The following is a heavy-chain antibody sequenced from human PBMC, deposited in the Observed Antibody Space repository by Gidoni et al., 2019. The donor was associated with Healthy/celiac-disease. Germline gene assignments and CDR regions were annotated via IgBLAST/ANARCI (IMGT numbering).Heavy chain of an antibody. J-gene: IGHJ5*02. CDR1: GFTFSSYW. V-gene: IGHV3-74*01. Sequence: EVRLVESGGGLVQPGGSLRLSCAASGFTFSSYWMHWVRQAPGKGLVWVSRINSDGSSTSYADSVKGRFTISRDNAKNTLYLQMNSLRAEDTAVYYCAREPVLRFLEWASGFDPWGQGTLVTVSS. D-gene: IGHD3-3*01. CDR2: INSDGSST. CDR3: AREPVLRFLEWASGFDP.